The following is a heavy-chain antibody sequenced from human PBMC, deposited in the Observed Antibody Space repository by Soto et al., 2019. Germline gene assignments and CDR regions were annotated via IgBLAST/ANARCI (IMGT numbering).Heavy chain of an antibody. D-gene: IGHD3-10*01. J-gene: IGHJ4*02. CDR3: ARSGYRRALITMVRRAPFDY. CDR1: GGSFSGYY. CDR2: INHSGST. V-gene: IGHV4-34*01. Sequence: SETLSLTCAVYGGSFSGYYWSWIHQPPGKGLEWIGEINHSGSTNYNPSLKSRVTISVDTSKNQFSLKLSSVTAADTAVYYCARSGYRRALITMVRRAPFDYWSQGTLVTVSS.